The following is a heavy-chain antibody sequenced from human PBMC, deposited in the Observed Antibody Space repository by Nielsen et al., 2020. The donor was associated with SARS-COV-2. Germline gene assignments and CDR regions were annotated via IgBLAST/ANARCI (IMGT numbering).Heavy chain of an antibody. D-gene: IGHD4-17*01. Sequence: SETLSLTCTVSGGSLNSYYWTWIRQSPGKGLEWLAYIYYSGFTNYNPSLKSRVTMSADTSKNQFSLKLSSVTAADTAVYYCARVQYMATVTTYFDYWGQGTLIIVSS. J-gene: IGHJ4*02. V-gene: IGHV4-59*12. CDR3: ARVQYMATVTTYFDY. CDR2: IYYSGFT. CDR1: GGSLNSYY.